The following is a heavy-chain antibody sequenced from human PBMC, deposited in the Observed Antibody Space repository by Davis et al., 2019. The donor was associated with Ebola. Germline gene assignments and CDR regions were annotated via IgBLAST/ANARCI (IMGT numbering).Heavy chain of an antibody. D-gene: IGHD6-19*01. V-gene: IGHV3-21*01. CDR3: ARVYSGLFGWFDP. J-gene: IGHJ5*02. CDR1: GFTFSSYG. Sequence: GESLKISCAASGFTFSSYGMVWVRQAPGKGLEWVSSISTTSGYIYYADLVKGRFTISRDNAKNSMSLQMNSLRAEDTAVYYCARVYSGLFGWFDPWGQGTLVTVSS. CDR2: ISTTSGYI.